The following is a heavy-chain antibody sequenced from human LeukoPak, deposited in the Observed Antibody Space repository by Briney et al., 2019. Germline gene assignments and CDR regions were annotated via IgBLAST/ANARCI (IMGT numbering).Heavy chain of an antibody. CDR3: ARAKPDYYDSSGYYGNWFDP. J-gene: IGHJ5*02. V-gene: IGHV4-61*02. CDR2: IYASGST. D-gene: IGHD3-22*01. CDR1: GFSISSGSYY. Sequence: TLSLTCTVSGFSISSGSYYWGWIGQPAGKGLEWIGRIYASGSTNYNPSLKSRVIISVETSKNQFSVKLSSVTAADTAVYSCARAKPDYYDSSGYYGNWFDPWGQGTLVTVSS.